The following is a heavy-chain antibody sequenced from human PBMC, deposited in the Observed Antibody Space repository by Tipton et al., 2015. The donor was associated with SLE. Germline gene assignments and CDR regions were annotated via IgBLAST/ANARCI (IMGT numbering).Heavy chain of an antibody. D-gene: IGHD3-16*01. CDR1: GGSFSGYY. J-gene: IGHJ4*02. V-gene: IGHV4-34*01. CDR3: ARDGGMSY. Sequence: TLSLTCAVYGGSFSGYYWSWIRQPPGKGLEWIGEINHSGSTNYNPSLKSRVTISVDTSKNQFSLKLSSVTAADTAVYYCARDGGMSYWGQGTLVTVSS. CDR2: INHSGST.